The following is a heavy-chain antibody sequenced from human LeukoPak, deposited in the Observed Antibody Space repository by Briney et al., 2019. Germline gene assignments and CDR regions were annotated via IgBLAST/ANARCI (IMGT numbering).Heavy chain of an antibody. J-gene: IGHJ4*02. V-gene: IGHV1-2*02. Sequence: ASVKVSCKASGCIFSYCYIHWVRQAPGQGLEWMGWINPNSGGTNYAQSFQGRVTMTRDTSISTAYLELTGLKYDDTAVYYCARDVGGNADFDYWGQGTLVTVSS. D-gene: IGHD4-23*01. CDR3: ARDVGGNADFDY. CDR2: INPNSGGT. CDR1: GCIFSYCY.